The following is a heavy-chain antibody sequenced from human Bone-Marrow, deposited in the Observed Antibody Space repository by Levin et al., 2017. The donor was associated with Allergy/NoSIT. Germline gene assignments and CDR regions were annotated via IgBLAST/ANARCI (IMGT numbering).Heavy chain of an antibody. CDR3: ARDIGYEATFYGLDV. V-gene: IGHV3-9*01. CDR1: GFTFDNYA. CDR2: INWNSDTI. D-gene: IGHD5-12*01. J-gene: IGHJ6*02. Sequence: SLKISCVASGFTFDNYAMHWVRQAPGKGLEWVSGINWNSDTIDYADSVKGRFTISRDSSKNTLFLQMNNLTVEDTAVYFCARDIGYEATFYGLDVWGQGTTVTVSS.